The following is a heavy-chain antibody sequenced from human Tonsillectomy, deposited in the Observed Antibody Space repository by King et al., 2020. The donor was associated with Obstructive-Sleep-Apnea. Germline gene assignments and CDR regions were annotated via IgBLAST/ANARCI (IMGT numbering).Heavy chain of an antibody. D-gene: IGHD3-10*01. CDR2: IYYSGST. CDR3: ASQGWFGELGAFDI. J-gene: IGHJ3*02. CDR1: GGSISSSSYY. V-gene: IGHV4-39*07. Sequence: QLQESGPGLVKPSETLSLTCTVSGGSISSSSYYWGWIRQPPGKGLEWIGSIYYSGSTYYNPSPKSRVTISVDTSKNQFSLKLSSVTAADTAVYYCASQGWFGELGAFDIWGQGTMVTVSS.